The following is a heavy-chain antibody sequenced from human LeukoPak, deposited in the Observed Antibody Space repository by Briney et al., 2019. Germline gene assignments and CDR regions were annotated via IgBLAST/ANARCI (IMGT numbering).Heavy chain of an antibody. CDR2: IYNSGST. CDR1: GGSISSSNYY. J-gene: IGHJ4*02. D-gene: IGHD2-2*01. CDR3: ASDCSSTSCYGSDY. V-gene: IGHV4-39*01. Sequence: NPSETLSLTCTVSGGSISSSNYYWGWIRQPPGKGLEWIGSIYNSGSTYYNPSLKSRVTISVDASKNQFSLKLSSVTAADTAVYYCASDCSSTSCYGSDYWGQGTLVTVSS.